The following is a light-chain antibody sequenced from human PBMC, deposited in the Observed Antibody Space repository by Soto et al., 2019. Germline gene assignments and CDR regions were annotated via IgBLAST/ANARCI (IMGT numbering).Light chain of an antibody. Sequence: DIQMTQSPSSLSASVGDRFTITCRASQIINTYLNWYQQKPGKAPKLLIYAASSLQGGVPSRFSGSGSGTDFTLTITNLQPEDFATYFCQQTYSTPQTLGYSSTQPFGQGTKGDIK. V-gene: IGKV1-39*01. CDR3: QQTYSTPQTLGYSSTQP. J-gene: IGKJ1*01. CDR1: QIINTY. CDR2: AAS.